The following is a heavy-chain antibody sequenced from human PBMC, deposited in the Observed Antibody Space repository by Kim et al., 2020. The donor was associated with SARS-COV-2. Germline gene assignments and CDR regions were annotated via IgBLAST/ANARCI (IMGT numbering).Heavy chain of an antibody. V-gene: IGHV3-21*01. J-gene: IGHJ6*02. D-gene: IGHD6-19*01. Sequence: SVKGRVTISRDKAKNSLYLQMNSLRAEDTAVYYCARDMVKAVASGMDDWGQGTTVTVSS. CDR3: ARDMVKAVASGMDD.